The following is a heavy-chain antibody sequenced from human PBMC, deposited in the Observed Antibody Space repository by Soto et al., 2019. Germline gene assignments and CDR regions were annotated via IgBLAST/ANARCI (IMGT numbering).Heavy chain of an antibody. CDR2: IIPIFGTA. CDR3: ARGVDGSGSHHYYYNGIDV. V-gene: IGHV1-69*06. Sequence: QVQLVQSGAEVKKPGSSVKVSCKASGGTFSSYAISWVRQAPGQGLEWMGGIIPIFGTANYAQKFQGRVTITADKSTSTAYMELSSLRSEDTAVYYCARGVDGSGSHHYYYNGIDVCGQGTTVTVSS. CDR1: GGTFSSYA. D-gene: IGHD3-10*01. J-gene: IGHJ6*02.